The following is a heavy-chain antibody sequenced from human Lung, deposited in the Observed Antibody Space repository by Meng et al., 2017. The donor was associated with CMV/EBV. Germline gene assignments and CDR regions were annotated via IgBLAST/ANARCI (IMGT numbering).Heavy chain of an antibody. V-gene: IGHV4-4*02. J-gene: IGHJ4*02. CDR3: ASFPPPGKQWLVTDY. D-gene: IGHD6-19*01. Sequence: QVEQQEAGLGLVEPSGTLSLTCAVSGGSNSSSNWWRWVRQPPGKGLEWIGEIYHSGSTNYNPSLKSRVTISVDKCTNQFSLKLGSVTAADTAVYYCASFPPPGKQWLVTDYWGQGTLVTVSS. CDR2: IYHSGST. CDR1: GGSNSSSNW.